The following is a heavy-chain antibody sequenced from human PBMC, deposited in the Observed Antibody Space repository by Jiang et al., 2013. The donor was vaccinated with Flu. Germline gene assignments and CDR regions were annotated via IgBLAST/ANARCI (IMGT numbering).Heavy chain of an antibody. CDR3: ARDFYDSGSYSDY. J-gene: IGHJ4*02. D-gene: IGHD3-10*01. CDR1: GYTFTRYY. Sequence: KVSCKASGYTFTRYYIHWVRQAPGQGLEWMGIINSSGGSTTYAQKFQGRVTMTTDTSTSTVYMVLSSLTSEDTAVYYCARDFYDSGSYSDYWGQGTLATVSS. CDR2: INSSGGST. V-gene: IGHV1-46*01.